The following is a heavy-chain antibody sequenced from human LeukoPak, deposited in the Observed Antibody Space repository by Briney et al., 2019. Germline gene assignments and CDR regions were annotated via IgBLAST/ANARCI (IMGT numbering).Heavy chain of an antibody. V-gene: IGHV3-11*01. D-gene: IGHD1-1*01. CDR1: GFTFSDYY. Sequence: GGSLRLSCLASGFTFSDYYMSWVRQAPGKGLEWISYMSSRGYPTYYAESVKGRFTISRDNAKDTLYLQMHNLRTDDTAVYFCARVGIALTSPFDYWGLGTLVTVSS. CDR3: ARVGIALTSPFDY. CDR2: MSSRGYPT. J-gene: IGHJ4*02.